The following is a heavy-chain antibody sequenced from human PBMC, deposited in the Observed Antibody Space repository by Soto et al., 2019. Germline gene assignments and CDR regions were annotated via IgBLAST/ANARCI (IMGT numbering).Heavy chain of an antibody. CDR2: ISYDGSNK. CDR1: GFTFSSYA. V-gene: IGHV3-30-3*01. D-gene: IGHD2-8*01. J-gene: IGHJ6*02. CDR3: ARGGDIVLMVYAIPDYYYGMDV. Sequence: QVQLVESGGGVVQPGRSLRLSCAASGFTFSSYAMHWVRQAPGKGLEWVAVISYDGSNKYYADSVKGRFTISRDNSKNPLYLQMNSVRAEETAVYYCARGGDIVLMVYAIPDYYYGMDVWGQGTTVTVSS.